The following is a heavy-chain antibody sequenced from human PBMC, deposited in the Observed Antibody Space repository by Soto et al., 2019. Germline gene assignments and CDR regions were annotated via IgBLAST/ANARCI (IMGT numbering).Heavy chain of an antibody. J-gene: IGHJ4*02. CDR3: ARGPDRAKVGY. D-gene: IGHD3-22*01. Sequence: QVQLHQWGAGLLKPSETLSLTCAMYGGSFSDYYGSWFRQPPGKGLEWIGEISQGEGTRYNPSLKSGVTISVDTSKSQVSLRLTSLTGEDTAIYYCARGPDRAKVGYWGQGTLVTVSS. CDR1: GGSFSDYY. V-gene: IGHV4-34*01. CDR2: ISQGEGT.